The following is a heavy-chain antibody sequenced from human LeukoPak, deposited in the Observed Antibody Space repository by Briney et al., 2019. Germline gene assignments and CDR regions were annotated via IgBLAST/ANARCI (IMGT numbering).Heavy chain of an antibody. V-gene: IGHV3-66*01. CDR2: IYSGGST. D-gene: IGHD2-21*01. Sequence: GGFLRLSCAASEFSVGSNYMTWVRQAPGKGLEWVSLIYSGGSTYYADSVKGRFTISRDNSKNTLYLQMNSLRAEDTAVYYCAKDGGGEDWVILDYWGQGTLVTVSS. J-gene: IGHJ4*02. CDR1: EFSVGSNY. CDR3: AKDGGGEDWVILDY.